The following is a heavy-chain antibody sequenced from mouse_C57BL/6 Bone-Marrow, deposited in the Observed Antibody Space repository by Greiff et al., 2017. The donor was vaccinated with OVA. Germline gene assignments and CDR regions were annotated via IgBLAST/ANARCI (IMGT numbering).Heavy chain of an antibody. J-gene: IGHJ2*01. CDR3: ARRDYDYDVGDY. V-gene: IGHV1-81*01. CDR1: GYTFTSYG. D-gene: IGHD2-4*01. Sequence: QVQLQQSGAELARPGASVKLSCKASGYTFTSYGISWVKQRTGQGLEWIGEIYPRSGNTYYNEKFKGKATLTADKSSSTAYMELRSLTSEDSAVYFCARRDYDYDVGDYWGQGTTLTVSS. CDR2: IYPRSGNT.